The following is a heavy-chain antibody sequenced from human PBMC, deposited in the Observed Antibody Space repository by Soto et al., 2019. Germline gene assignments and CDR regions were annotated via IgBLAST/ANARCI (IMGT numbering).Heavy chain of an antibody. CDR3: AKEGGDALGAYFDY. V-gene: IGHV3-30*18. Sequence: QVQLVESGGGVVQPGRSLRLSCAASGFTFSSYGMHWVRQAPCKGLEWVSVISYDGSNKYYADSVKGRFTISRDNSKNTLYLQMNSLRAEDTAVYYCAKEGGDALGAYFDYWGQGTLVTVSS. D-gene: IGHD3-16*01. CDR1: GFTFSSYG. J-gene: IGHJ4*02. CDR2: ISYDGSNK.